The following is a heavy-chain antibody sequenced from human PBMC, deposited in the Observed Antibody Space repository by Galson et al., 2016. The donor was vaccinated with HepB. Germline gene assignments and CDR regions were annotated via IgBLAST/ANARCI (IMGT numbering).Heavy chain of an antibody. CDR3: ARVMGQWLPYF. CDR1: GYTFTDYW. Sequence: SGAEVKQPGESLKISCETSGYTFTDYWIGWVRQLPGKGLEWMGITYPREPDTRYSPSFHGQVTISADKSISTLYLHWSSLKASDTAMYYCARVMGQWLPYFWGQGTLVTVSS. V-gene: IGHV5-51*01. J-gene: IGHJ4*02. CDR2: TYPREPDT. D-gene: IGHD6-19*01.